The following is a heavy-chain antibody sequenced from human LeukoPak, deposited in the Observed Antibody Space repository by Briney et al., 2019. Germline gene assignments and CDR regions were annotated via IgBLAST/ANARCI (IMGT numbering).Heavy chain of an antibody. CDR3: ARPGVNFDY. CDR1: GYTFTSYD. V-gene: IGHV1-8*03. D-gene: IGHD2-8*01. CDR2: MNPNSGNT. Sequence: GASVKVSCKASGYTFTSYDINWVRQATGQGLEWMGWMNPNSGNTGYAQKFQGRVTITRNTSISTAYMELSSLKASDTAMYYCARPGVNFDYWGQGTLVTVSS. J-gene: IGHJ4*02.